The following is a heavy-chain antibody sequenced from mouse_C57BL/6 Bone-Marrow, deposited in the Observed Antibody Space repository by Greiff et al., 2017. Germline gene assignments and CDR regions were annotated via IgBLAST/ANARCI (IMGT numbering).Heavy chain of an antibody. CDR1: GYTFTDYY. V-gene: IGHV1-19*01. J-gene: IGHJ4*01. D-gene: IGHD3-2*02. CDR3: ARLRLREAMDY. Sequence: VQLQQSGPVLVKPGASVKMSCKASGYTFTDYYMNWVKQSHGKSLEWIGVINPYNGGTSYNQKFKGKATLTVDKSSSTAYMELNSLTSEDSAVYYCARLRLREAMDYWGQGTSVTVSS. CDR2: INPYNGGT.